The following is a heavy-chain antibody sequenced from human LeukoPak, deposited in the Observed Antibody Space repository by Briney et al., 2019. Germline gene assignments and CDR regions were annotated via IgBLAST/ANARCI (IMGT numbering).Heavy chain of an antibody. Sequence: SETLSLTCTVSGGSISSYYWSWIRQPPGKGLEWIGYIYYSGSTSYNPSLKSRVTISVDTSKNQFSLNLRSVTPADTAVYYCARGYDNDWGPQCFRRWGQGTLITVSS. CDR3: ARGYDNDWGPQCFRR. V-gene: IGHV4-59*01. D-gene: IGHD7-27*01. J-gene: IGHJ1*01. CDR2: IYYSGST. CDR1: GGSISSYY.